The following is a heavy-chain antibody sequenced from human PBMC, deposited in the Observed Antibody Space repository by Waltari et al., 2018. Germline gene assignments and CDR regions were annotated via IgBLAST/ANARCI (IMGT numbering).Heavy chain of an antibody. V-gene: IGHV3-23*04. Sequence: EVQLVESGGGLVRPGGSLRLSCAASGFTLSNSVIGWVRQAPGKGLQWVSALVRSGFGTHYADSVKGRFAISRDNAKNTLYLQMNSLRAEDTAVYYCAKCEMYDSGWCAFFRYWGQGTLVTVSS. CDR3: AKCEMYDSGWCAFFRY. CDR1: GFTLSNSV. D-gene: IGHD6-19*01. CDR2: LVRSGFGT. J-gene: IGHJ4*02.